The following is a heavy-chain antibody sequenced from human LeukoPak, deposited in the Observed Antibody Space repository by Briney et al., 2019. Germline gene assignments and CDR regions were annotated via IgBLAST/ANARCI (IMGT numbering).Heavy chain of an antibody. Sequence: PGGSLRLSCAASGSTFSSHTMSWVRQAPGKGLEWISYISNTGSVIYYADSVKGRFTISRDNAKNSLYLQMNSLRAEDTAVCYCARNLPAADYWGQGTLVTVSS. CDR3: ARNLPAADY. J-gene: IGHJ4*02. V-gene: IGHV3-48*04. D-gene: IGHD2-2*01. CDR1: GSTFSSHT. CDR2: ISNTGSVI.